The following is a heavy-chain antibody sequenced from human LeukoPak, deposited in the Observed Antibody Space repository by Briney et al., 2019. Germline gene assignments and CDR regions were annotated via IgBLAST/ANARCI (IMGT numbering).Heavy chain of an antibody. V-gene: IGHV4-39*07. J-gene: IGHJ4*02. Sequence: SETLSLTCTVSGGSISSSSYYWGWIRQPPGKGLEWIGSIYHSGSTYYNPSLKSRVTISVDTSKNQFSLKLSSVTAADTAVYYCARDQAAAGVGDYWGQGTLVTVSS. CDR3: ARDQAAAGVGDY. CDR2: IYHSGST. CDR1: GGSISSSSYY. D-gene: IGHD6-25*01.